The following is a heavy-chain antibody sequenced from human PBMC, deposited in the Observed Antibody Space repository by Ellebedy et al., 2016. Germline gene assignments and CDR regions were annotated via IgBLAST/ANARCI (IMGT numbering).Heavy chain of an antibody. CDR1: GFTFSNYD. J-gene: IGHJ6*02. CDR2: ISASGGTT. V-gene: IGHV3-23*01. Sequence: GESLKISCEASGFTFSNYDMSWVRQAPGKGLEWVSEISASGGTTYYADSVKGRFTISRDNAKNSLHLQMNGLRAEDTAVYYCARDPGYYYYGMDVWGQGTTVTVSS. CDR3: ARDPGYYYYGMDV.